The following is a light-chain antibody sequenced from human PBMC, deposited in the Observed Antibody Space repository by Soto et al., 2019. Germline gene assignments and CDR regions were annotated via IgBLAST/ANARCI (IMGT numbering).Light chain of an antibody. CDR2: DVS. J-gene: IGKJ1*01. CDR3: QQRSSWPPT. CDR1: QSVSSY. V-gene: IGKV3-11*01. Sequence: EIVLTQSPAILSLSPGERATLSCRASQSVSSYLGWYQQKPGQAPRLFIYDVSNRATGIPARFSGSGSGTDFALTISSLEPEDFAIYYCQQRSSWPPTFGQGTKVEIK.